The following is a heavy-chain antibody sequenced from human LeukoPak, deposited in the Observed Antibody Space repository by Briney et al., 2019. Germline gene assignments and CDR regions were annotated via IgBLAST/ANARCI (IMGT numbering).Heavy chain of an antibody. Sequence: GGSLRLSCAASGFTVSSNYMSWVRQAPGKGLEWVSVIGGSGGTTYYADSVKGRFTISRANSKNTLYLQMNRLRAEDTAVYYCAKRLGGSAAGYYGLDAWGQGTTVTVSS. J-gene: IGHJ6*02. D-gene: IGHD2-2*01. V-gene: IGHV3-23*01. CDR3: AKRLGGSAAGYYGLDA. CDR1: GFTVSSNY. CDR2: IGGSGGTT.